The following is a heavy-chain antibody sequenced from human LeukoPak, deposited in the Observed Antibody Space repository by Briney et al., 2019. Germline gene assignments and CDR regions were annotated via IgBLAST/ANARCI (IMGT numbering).Heavy chain of an antibody. V-gene: IGHV1-46*01. Sequence: ASVKVSCKASGYTFTSYYIHWVRQAPGQGLEWVGIINPSGGSTTYAQKFQGRVTMTRDMSSSTVYMELSSLRSEDMAVYYCARAVKYRSGPLTDLLPYYFDYWGQGTLVTVSS. CDR3: ARAVKYRSGPLTDLLPYYFDY. CDR2: INPSGGST. J-gene: IGHJ4*02. D-gene: IGHD6-19*01. CDR1: GYTFTSYY.